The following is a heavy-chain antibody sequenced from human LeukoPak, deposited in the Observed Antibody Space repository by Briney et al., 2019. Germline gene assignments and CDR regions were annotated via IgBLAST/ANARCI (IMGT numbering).Heavy chain of an antibody. CDR1: GFTFSSYA. CDR2: ISYDGSNK. CDR3: ARANWGVGATGGAFDI. Sequence: GGSLRLSCAASGFTFSSYAMHWVRQAPGKGLEWVAVISYDGSNKYYADSVKGRFTISRDNSKNTLYLQMNSLRAEDTAVYYCARANWGVGATGGAFDIWGQGTMVTVSS. D-gene: IGHD1-26*01. J-gene: IGHJ3*02. V-gene: IGHV3-30-3*01.